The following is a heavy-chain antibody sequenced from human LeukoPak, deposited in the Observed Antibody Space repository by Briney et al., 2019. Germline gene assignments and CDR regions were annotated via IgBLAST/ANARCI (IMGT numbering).Heavy chain of an antibody. CDR3: AKDPRITIFGVVTPPSGYYYYYMDV. J-gene: IGHJ6*03. CDR2: IRYDGSNK. Sequence: GGSLRLSCAASGFTFSSYGMHWVRQAPGKGLEWVAFIRYDGSNKYYADSVKGRFTISRDNSKNTLYPQMNSLRAEDTAVYYCAKDPRITIFGVVTPPSGYYYYYMDVWGKGTTVTVSS. D-gene: IGHD3-3*01. V-gene: IGHV3-30*02. CDR1: GFTFSSYG.